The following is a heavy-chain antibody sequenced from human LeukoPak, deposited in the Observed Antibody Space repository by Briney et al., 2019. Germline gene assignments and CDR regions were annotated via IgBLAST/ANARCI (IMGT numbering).Heavy chain of an antibody. CDR1: GGSIGSGGYY. V-gene: IGHV4-31*03. D-gene: IGHD2-8*01. CDR2: IYYSGST. CDR3: ARYCTNGVCQFDY. J-gene: IGHJ4*02. Sequence: SETLSLTCTVSGGSIGSGGYYWSWIRQHPGKGLEWIGYIYYSGSTYYNPSLKSRVTISVDTSKNQFSLKLSPVTAADTAVYYCARYCTNGVCQFDYWGQGTLVTVSS.